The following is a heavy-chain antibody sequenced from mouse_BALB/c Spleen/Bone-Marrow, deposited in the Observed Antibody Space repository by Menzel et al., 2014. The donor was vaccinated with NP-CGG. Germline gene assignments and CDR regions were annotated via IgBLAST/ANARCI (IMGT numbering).Heavy chain of an antibody. V-gene: IGHV3-1*02. CDR3: ARYYRYDYAMDY. D-gene: IGHD2-14*01. CDR2: IHYSGST. CDR1: GYSITSGYS. Sequence: EVKLVESGPDLVKPSQSLSLTCTVTGYSITSGYSWHWIRQLPGNKLEWMGYIHYSGSTNYNPSLKSRISITRDTSKNQFFLQLNSVTTEDTATYYCARYYRYDYAMDYWGQGTSVTVSS. J-gene: IGHJ4*01.